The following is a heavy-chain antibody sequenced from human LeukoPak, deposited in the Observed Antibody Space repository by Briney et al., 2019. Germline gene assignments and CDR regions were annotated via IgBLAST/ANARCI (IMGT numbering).Heavy chain of an antibody. CDR2: ISAYNGNT. Sequence: ASVKVSCKASGYTFTSYGISWVRQAPGQGLEWVGWISAYNGNTNYAQKLQGRVTMTTDTSTSTAYMELRSLRSDDTAVYYCARDRSSQQLFLEFVDYWGQGTLVTVSS. CDR3: ARDRSSQQLFLEFVDY. D-gene: IGHD6-6*01. CDR1: GYTFTSYG. V-gene: IGHV1-18*01. J-gene: IGHJ4*02.